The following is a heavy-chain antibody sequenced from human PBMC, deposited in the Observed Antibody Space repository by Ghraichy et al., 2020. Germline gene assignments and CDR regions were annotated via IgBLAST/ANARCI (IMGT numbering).Heavy chain of an antibody. V-gene: IGHV3-21*01. CDR1: GFTFSSYS. Sequence: GSLRLSCAASGFTFSSYSMNWVRQAPGKGLEWVSSISSSSSYIYYADSVKGRFTISRDNAKNSLYLQMNSLRAEDTAVYYCARISGFGVVYGMDVWGQGTTVTVSS. CDR3: ARISGFGVVYGMDV. CDR2: ISSSSSYI. J-gene: IGHJ6*02. D-gene: IGHD3-3*01.